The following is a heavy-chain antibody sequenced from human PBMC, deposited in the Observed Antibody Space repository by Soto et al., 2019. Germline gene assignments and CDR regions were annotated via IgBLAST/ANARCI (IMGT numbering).Heavy chain of an antibody. D-gene: IGHD3-9*01. Sequence: GASVKVSCKASGYTFTSYYMHWVRQAPGQGLEWMGGIIPTFGTANYAQKFQGRVTITADESTSTAYMELSSLRSEDTAVYYCARHTSYYNILTGYLSYFDYWGQGTLVTVSS. J-gene: IGHJ4*02. CDR1: GYTFTSYY. CDR3: ARHTSYYNILTGYLSYFDY. V-gene: IGHV1-69*13. CDR2: IIPTFGTA.